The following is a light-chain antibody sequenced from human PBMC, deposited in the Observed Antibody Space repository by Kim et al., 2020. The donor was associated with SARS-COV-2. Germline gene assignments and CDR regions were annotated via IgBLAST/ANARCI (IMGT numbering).Light chain of an antibody. CDR2: WAS. J-gene: IGKJ1*01. V-gene: IGKV4-1*01. Sequence: ATINCKSSQSVLYSSNNKNYLAWYQQKPGQPPKLPIYWASTRESGVPDRFSGSGSGTDFTLTISSLQAEDVAVYYCQQYYSTPRTFGQGTKVDIK. CDR3: QQYYSTPRT. CDR1: QSVLYSSNNKNY.